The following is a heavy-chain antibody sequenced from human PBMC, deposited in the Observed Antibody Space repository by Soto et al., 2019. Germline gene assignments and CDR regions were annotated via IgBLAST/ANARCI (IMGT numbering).Heavy chain of an antibody. CDR1: GFTFSSYG. J-gene: IGHJ6*02. D-gene: IGHD3-3*01. Sequence: GGSLRLSCAASGFTFSSYGMHWVRQAPGKGLEWVAVISYDGSNKYYADSVKGRFTISRDNSKNTLYLQMNSLRAEDTAVYYCAKCRRYYDFWSGYFDYGMDVWGQGTTVTVSS. CDR3: AKCRRYYDFWSGYFDYGMDV. CDR2: ISYDGSNK. V-gene: IGHV3-30*18.